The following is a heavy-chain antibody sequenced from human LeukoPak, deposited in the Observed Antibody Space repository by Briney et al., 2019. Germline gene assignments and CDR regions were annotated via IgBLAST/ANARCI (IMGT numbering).Heavy chain of an antibody. D-gene: IGHD6-19*01. CDR2: IRSDGSNK. CDR1: GFSFSSYG. V-gene: IGHV3-30*02. CDR3: ARGGVYSSGWYVDY. J-gene: IGHJ4*02. Sequence: GGSLRLSCAGSGFSFSSYGMHWVRQAPGKGLEWMAFIRSDGSNKYYADSVKGRFTISRDNSKNTLYLQMNSLRAEDTAVYYCARGGVYSSGWYVDYWGQGTLVTVSS.